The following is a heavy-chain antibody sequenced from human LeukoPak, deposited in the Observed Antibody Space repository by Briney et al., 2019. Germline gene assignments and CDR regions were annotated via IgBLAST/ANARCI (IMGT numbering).Heavy chain of an antibody. V-gene: IGHV3-33*01. J-gene: IGHJ4*02. CDR3: ARGNPPNCRCASCFDD. D-gene: IGHD2-15*01. Sequence: GRSLRLSCAASGFIFSSYCMHWVRQAPGKGLEWVAVIRYDGSNKYYADSVKGRFTISRDNSKNTLYLQMNSLRAEDTAVYYCARGNPPNCRCASCFDDWGQGTLVTVSS. CDR1: GFIFSSYC. CDR2: IRYDGSNK.